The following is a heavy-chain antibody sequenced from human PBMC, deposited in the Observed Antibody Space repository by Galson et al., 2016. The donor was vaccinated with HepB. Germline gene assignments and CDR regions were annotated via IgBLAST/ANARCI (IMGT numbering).Heavy chain of an antibody. CDR2: TYYRSKWSS. CDR1: GDSVSRNTAA. J-gene: IGHJ4*02. Sequence: CALSGDSVSRNTAAWNWIRQSPSRGLEWLGRTYYRSKWSSDYAVSMKSRITINADTSMNQFSLQLNSVTPEDTAVYYCASWTGASVQWGQGPLGTGS. V-gene: IGHV6-1*01. D-gene: IGHD3/OR15-3a*01. CDR3: ASWTGASVQ.